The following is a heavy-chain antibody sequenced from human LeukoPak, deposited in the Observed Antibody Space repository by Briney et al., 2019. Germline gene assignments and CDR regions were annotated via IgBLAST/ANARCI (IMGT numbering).Heavy chain of an antibody. D-gene: IGHD4-17*01. J-gene: IGHJ4*02. V-gene: IGHV3-23*01. CDR1: GFTFSSYA. CDR3: ARKVTTTGGGVY. CDR2: ISGSGGST. Sequence: PGGSLRLSCAASGFTFSSYAMSWVRQAPGKGLEWVSAISGSGGSTYYADSVKGRFTISRDNDKNTLYLPMNSLRAEDTAVYYCARKVTTTGGGVYWGQGTLVTVSS.